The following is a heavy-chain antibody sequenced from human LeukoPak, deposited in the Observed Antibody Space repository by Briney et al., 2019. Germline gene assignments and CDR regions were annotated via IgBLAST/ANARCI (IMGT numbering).Heavy chain of an antibody. D-gene: IGHD1-1*01. CDR1: GGTFSSYA. V-gene: IGHV1-69*13. J-gene: IGHJ4*02. CDR2: IIPIFGTA. CDR3: ARSPAGTTFPFDY. Sequence: ASVKVSCKASGGTFSSYAISWVRQAPGQGLEWMGGIIPIFGTANYAQKFQGRVTITADESTSTAYMELSSLRSEDTAVYYCARSPAGTTFPFDYWGQGTLVTVS.